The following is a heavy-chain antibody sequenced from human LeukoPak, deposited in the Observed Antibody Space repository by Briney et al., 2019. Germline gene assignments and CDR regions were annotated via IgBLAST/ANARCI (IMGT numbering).Heavy chain of an antibody. Sequence: PGGSLRLSCAASGFTFSDYAMHWVRQAPGKGLEYVSAISTVVGRTFYADSVKDRFTISRDNSGNTLYLQMSILRPENTAVYYCARPARVSRIQFGLDSWGAGTLVTVSP. CDR1: GFTFSDYA. CDR2: ISTVVGRT. V-gene: IGHV3-64D*08. D-gene: IGHD4-11*01. J-gene: IGHJ5*01. CDR3: ARPARVSRIQFGLDS.